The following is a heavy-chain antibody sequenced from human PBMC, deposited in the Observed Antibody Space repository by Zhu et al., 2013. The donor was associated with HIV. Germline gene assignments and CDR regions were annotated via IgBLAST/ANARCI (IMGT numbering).Heavy chain of an antibody. CDR3: AREEGSYQPLLGWFDP. J-gene: IGHJ5*02. V-gene: IGHV1-69*08. D-gene: IGHD2-2*01. CDR2: IIPILGIA. Sequence: QVQLVQSGAEVKKPGSSVKVSCKASGGTFSSYTISWVRQAPGQGLEWMGRIIPILGIANYAQKFQGRVTITADKSTSTAYMELSSLRSEDTAVYYCAREEGSYQPLLGWFDPWGQGTLVTVSS. CDR1: GGTFSSYT.